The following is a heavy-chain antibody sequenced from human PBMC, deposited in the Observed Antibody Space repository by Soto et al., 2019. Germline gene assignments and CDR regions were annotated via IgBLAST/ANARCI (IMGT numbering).Heavy chain of an antibody. J-gene: IGHJ5*02. V-gene: IGHV1-69*04. CDR1: GGTFSIYT. CDR2: IIPILGIA. D-gene: IGHD6-19*01. Sequence: ASVKVSCKASGGTFSIYTISWVRQAPGQGLEWMGRIIPILGIANYAQKFQGRVTITADKSTSTAYMELSSLRSEDTAVYYCARDPGSSGWTRTHNWFDPWGQGTLVTVSS. CDR3: ARDPGSSGWTRTHNWFDP.